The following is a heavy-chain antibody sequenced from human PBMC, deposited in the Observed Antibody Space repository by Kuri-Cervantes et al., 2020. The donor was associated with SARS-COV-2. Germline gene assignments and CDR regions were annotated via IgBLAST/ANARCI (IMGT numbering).Heavy chain of an antibody. CDR1: GFIVSSNY. J-gene: IGHJ6*02. CDR3: ARIIGYGSGRHYYYYGMDV. V-gene: IGHV3-53*01. Sequence: GGSLRLSCAVSGFIVSSNYMSWVRQAPGKGLEWVSVIYSGGSTYYTDSVKGRFTISRDNSKNTLYLQMNSLRAEDTAVYYCARIIGYGSGRHYYYYGMDVWGQGTTVTVSS. D-gene: IGHD6-19*01. CDR2: IYSGGST.